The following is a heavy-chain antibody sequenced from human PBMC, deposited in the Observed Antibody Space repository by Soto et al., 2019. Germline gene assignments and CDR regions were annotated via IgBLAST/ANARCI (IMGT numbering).Heavy chain of an antibody. D-gene: IGHD1-1*01. J-gene: IGHJ3*02. CDR1: GYTFTSYY. V-gene: IGHV1-46*01. CDR3: ASQGTQNAFDI. CDR2: INPSVGST. Sequence: ASVKVSCKASGYTFTSYYMHWVRQAPGQGLEWMGIINPSVGSTNYAQKFQGRVTMTTDTPTSTAYMELSSLRSEDTAVYYCASQGTQNAFDIWGQGTMVTVSS.